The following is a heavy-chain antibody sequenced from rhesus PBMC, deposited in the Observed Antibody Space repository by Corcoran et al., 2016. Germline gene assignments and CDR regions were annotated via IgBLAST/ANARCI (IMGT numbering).Heavy chain of an antibody. CDR2: IDTSESDT. D-gene: IGHD1-26*01. CDR1: GYSFTNYW. J-gene: IGHJ4*01. V-gene: IGHV5-20*01. Sequence: EVQLVQSGAEVKRPGESLKISCKSSGYSFTNYWLTWVRQLPGKGLEWMGEIDTSESDTRYNPSFQGQVTISADKSIRTAYLQWSRLKASDTATYYCARGYNWNQGLGYWGQGVLVTVSS. CDR3: ARGYNWNQGLGY.